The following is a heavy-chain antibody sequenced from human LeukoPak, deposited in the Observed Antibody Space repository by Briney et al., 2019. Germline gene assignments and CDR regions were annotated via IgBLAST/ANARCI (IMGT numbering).Heavy chain of an antibody. CDR1: GFTFSNYA. Sequence: PGGSLRLSCAASGFTFSNYAMTWVRQAPGKGLEWVSAISGNGGNTYYADSVKGRFTISRDNSKNTLYLQMNSLRAEDTAVYYCAKVGSSWNYCYYYMDVWGKGTTVTVS. V-gene: IGHV3-23*01. D-gene: IGHD6-13*01. CDR3: AKVGSSWNYCYYYMDV. J-gene: IGHJ6*03. CDR2: ISGNGGNT.